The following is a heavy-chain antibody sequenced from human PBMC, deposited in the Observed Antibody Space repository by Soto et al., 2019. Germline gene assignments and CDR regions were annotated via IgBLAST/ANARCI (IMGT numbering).Heavy chain of an antibody. CDR3: ARSSSGTPRPPYFDY. CDR2: IYYSGST. V-gene: IGHV4-31*03. CDR1: GGSISSGGYY. D-gene: IGHD3-22*01. Sequence: PSETLSLTCTVSGGSISSGGYYWSWIRQHPGKGLEWIGYIYYSGSTYYNPSLKSRVTISVDTSKNQFSLKLSSVTAADTAVYYCARSSSGTPRPPYFDYWGQGTLVTVSS. J-gene: IGHJ4*02.